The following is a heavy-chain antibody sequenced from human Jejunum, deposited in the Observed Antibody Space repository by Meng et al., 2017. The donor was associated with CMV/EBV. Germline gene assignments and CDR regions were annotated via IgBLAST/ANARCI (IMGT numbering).Heavy chain of an antibody. Sequence: SGYIFTRYDINWVRQASGQGLEWIVWINPNSGNTAYAQKFQGRLTITRDTSISTAYMELSSLRSEDTAVYYCARGRPNNESYHPPHSWGQGTLVTVSS. CDR2: INPNSGNT. CDR3: ARGRPNNESYHPPHS. J-gene: IGHJ4*02. V-gene: IGHV1-8*03. D-gene: IGHD3-10*01. CDR1: GYIFTRYD.